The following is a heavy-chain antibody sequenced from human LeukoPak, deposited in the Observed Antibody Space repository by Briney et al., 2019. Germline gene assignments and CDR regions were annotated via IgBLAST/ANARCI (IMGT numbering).Heavy chain of an antibody. D-gene: IGHD3/OR15-3a*01. CDR1: GFTFSSYA. Sequence: PGGFLRLSCAASGFTFSSYAMHWVRQAPGKGLEWVAVISYDGSNKYYADSAKGRFTTSRDNSKNTLYLQMNSLRAEDTAVYYCARSLRSSWTVDYWGQGTLVTVSS. CDR3: ARSLRSSWTVDY. V-gene: IGHV3-30-3*01. CDR2: ISYDGSNK. J-gene: IGHJ4*02.